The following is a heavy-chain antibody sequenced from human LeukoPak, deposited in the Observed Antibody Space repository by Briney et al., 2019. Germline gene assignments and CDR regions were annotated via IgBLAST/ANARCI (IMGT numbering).Heavy chain of an antibody. J-gene: IGHJ4*02. V-gene: IGHV3-48*01. CDR1: GFSFTTYW. CDR2: ISSSSSTI. Sequence: GGSLRLSCAASGFSFTTYWMGWVRQAPGKGLEWVSYISSSSSTIYYADSVKGRFTISRDNAKNSLYLQMNSLRAEDTAVYYCARARPTTVVSFFDYWGQGTLVTVSS. CDR3: ARARPTTVVSFFDY. D-gene: IGHD4-23*01.